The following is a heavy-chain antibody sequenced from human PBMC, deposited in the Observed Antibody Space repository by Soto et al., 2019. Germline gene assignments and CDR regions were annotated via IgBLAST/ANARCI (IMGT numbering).Heavy chain of an antibody. CDR1: GFTFSSYT. D-gene: IGHD6-6*01. J-gene: IGHJ4*02. V-gene: IGHV3-21*04. CDR3: ARDSPSIAARLRY. Sequence: PGGSLRLSCAASGFTFSSYTMNWVRQAPGKGLEWVSTIDSTANYIYYADSVKGRFTISRDNAKNSLYLQMNSLRAEDTAVYYCARDSPSIAARLRYWGQGTLVTVSS. CDR2: IDSTANYI.